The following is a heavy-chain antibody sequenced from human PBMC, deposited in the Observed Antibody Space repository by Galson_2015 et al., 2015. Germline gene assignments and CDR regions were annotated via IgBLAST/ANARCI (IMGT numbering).Heavy chain of an antibody. CDR1: GGSISSSSYY. CDR2: IYYSGST. D-gene: IGHD3-10*01. Sequence: ETLSLTCTVSGGSISSSSYYWGWIRQPPGKGLEWIGSIYYSGSTYYNPSLKSRVTISADTPQNQFSLRLSSVTAADTAVYYCARLHGSGSWPFDYWGQGSLVTVSS. V-gene: IGHV4-39*01. J-gene: IGHJ4*02. CDR3: ARLHGSGSWPFDY.